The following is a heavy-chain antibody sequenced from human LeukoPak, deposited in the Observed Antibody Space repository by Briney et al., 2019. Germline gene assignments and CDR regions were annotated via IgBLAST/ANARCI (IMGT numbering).Heavy chain of an antibody. CDR2: IYHSGST. J-gene: IGHJ4*02. CDR3: ARGREGYSVYDSGLEFDY. V-gene: IGHV4-38-2*02. CDR1: GYPISSGYY. D-gene: IGHD5/OR15-5a*01. Sequence: SETLSLTCTVSGYPISSGYYWGWIPPPPGKGPEWIGSIYHSGSTYYNPSLKSRVTISVDTSKTQFSLKLSSVTAADTAVYYCARGREGYSVYDSGLEFDYWGQGTLVTVSS.